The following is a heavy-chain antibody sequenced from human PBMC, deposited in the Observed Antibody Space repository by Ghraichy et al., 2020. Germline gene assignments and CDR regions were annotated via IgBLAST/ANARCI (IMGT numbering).Heavy chain of an antibody. Sequence: SETLSLTCTVSGGAISRADKYWSWIRQPAGEGLEWIGHIYSSGRTNYNPSLKSRVAISIDTSENQFSLRLNSVTAADTAVYYCARESASTSAAGGDHSHAYYMDVWGEGTSVTVSS. V-gene: IGHV4-61*09. CDR1: GGAISRADKY. CDR2: IYSSGRT. J-gene: IGHJ6*03. D-gene: IGHD6-13*01. CDR3: ARESASTSAAGGDHSHAYYMDV.